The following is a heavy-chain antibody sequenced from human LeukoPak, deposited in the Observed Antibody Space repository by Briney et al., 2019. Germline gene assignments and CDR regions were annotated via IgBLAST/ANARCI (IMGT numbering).Heavy chain of an antibody. CDR3: ASGTYYYDSRGYYSGGLGY. V-gene: IGHV3-30*04. CDR1: GFTFSTYA. Sequence: GGSLRLSCAASGFTFSTYAMHWVRQAPGKGLECVAVISYDGSDKYHADSVKGRFTISRDNSENTLYLQMNSLRAEDTAVYYCASGTYYYDSRGYYSGGLGYWAQETLVTVSA. CDR2: ISYDGSDK. D-gene: IGHD3-22*01. J-gene: IGHJ4*02.